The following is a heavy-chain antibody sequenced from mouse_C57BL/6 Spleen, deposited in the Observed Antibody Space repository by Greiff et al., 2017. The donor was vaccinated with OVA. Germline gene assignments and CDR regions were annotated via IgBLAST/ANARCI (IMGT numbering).Heavy chain of an antibody. J-gene: IGHJ3*01. CDR3: ARDGTFAY. CDR1: GFTFSSYA. CDR2: ISAGGSYT. V-gene: IGHV5-4*01. Sequence: VQLKQPGGGLVKPGGSLKLSCAASGFTFSSYAMPWVRQTPERRLEWVATISAGGSYTYYPDNVKGQFTISRDNAKNNLYLQMSHLKAEDTAMYYCARDGTFAYWGQGTLVTVSA.